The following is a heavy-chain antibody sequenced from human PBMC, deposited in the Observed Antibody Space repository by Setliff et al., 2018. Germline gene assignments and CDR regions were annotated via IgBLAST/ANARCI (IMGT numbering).Heavy chain of an antibody. CDR2: IYSSGRT. J-gene: IGHJ6*03. D-gene: IGHD1-26*01. CDR1: GGSISSYY. V-gene: IGHV4-4*08. Sequence: LSLTCTVSGGSISSYYWIWIRQPPGKGLEWIGYIYSSGRTNYNPSLKSRVTLSVDTSNNQFSLKVSSVTAADTAVYYCARAPPNRYSGSYEYFYMDVWGKGATVTVSS. CDR3: ARAPPNRYSGSYEYFYMDV.